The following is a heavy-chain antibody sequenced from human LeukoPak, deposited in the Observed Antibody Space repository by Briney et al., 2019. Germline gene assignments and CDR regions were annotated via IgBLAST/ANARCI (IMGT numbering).Heavy chain of an antibody. Sequence: PGGSLRLSCAASGFTFSSYWMSWVRQAPGKGLEWVANIKQDGSEKYYVDSVKGRFTISRDNAKNPLCLQMNSLRAEDTAVYYCARDDCSSISCYHNWFDPWGQGTLVTVSS. V-gene: IGHV3-7*01. CDR1: GFTFSSYW. J-gene: IGHJ5*02. D-gene: IGHD2-2*01. CDR2: IKQDGSEK. CDR3: ARDDCSSISCYHNWFDP.